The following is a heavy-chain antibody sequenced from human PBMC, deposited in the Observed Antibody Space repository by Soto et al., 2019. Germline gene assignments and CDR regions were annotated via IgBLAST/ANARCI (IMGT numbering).Heavy chain of an antibody. J-gene: IGHJ5*02. CDR3: ARDYQLLCIDP. V-gene: IGHV1-18*01. D-gene: IGHD3-22*01. CDR2: TSAYNGDT. Sequence: ASVKVSCKASGYTFTSYGISWVRQAPGQGLEWMGWTSAYNGDTNYSQKLQSRVTMTTDTSTSTAYMELRSLRSDDTAVYYCARDYQLLCIDPWGQGTLVTVSS. CDR1: GYTFTSYG.